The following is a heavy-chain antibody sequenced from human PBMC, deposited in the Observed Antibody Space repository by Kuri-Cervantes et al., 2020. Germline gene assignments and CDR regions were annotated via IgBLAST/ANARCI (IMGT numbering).Heavy chain of an antibody. J-gene: IGHJ6*02. V-gene: IGHV3-66*01. D-gene: IGHD3-10*01. CDR1: GFTVSSNY. CDR2: IYSGGST. Sequence: ETLSLTCAASGFTVSSNYMSWVRQAPGKGLEWVSVIYSGGSTYYADSVKGRFTISRDNSKNTLYLQMNSLRAEDTAVYYCAKSGHTHSGSYSFYYYGMDVWGQGTTVTVSS. CDR3: AKSGHTHSGSYSFYYYGMDV.